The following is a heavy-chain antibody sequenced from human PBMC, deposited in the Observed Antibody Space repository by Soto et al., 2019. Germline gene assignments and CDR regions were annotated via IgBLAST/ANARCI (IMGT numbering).Heavy chain of an antibody. Sequence: PSETLSLTCTVSGGSISSYYWSWIRQPPGKGLEWIGYIYYTGTTTYNPSIKSRVTISVDSSKNQFSLNLTSVSSLRSEDTAVYYCARVYCSGGSCYGIDYWGQGTLVTVSS. D-gene: IGHD2-15*01. CDR1: GGSISSYY. CDR2: IYYTGTT. J-gene: IGHJ4*02. V-gene: IGHV4-59*01. CDR3: ARVYCSGGSCYGIDY.